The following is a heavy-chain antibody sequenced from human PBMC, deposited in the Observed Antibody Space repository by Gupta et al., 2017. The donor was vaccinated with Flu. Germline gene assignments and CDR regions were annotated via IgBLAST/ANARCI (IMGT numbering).Heavy chain of an antibody. CDR2: ISGSGGST. V-gene: IGHV3-23*01. CDR1: A. Sequence: AMSWVRQAPGKGLEWVSAISGSGGSTYYADSVKGRFTISRDNSKNTLYLQMNSLRAEDTAVYYCAKGVLPTSLIRTPFVYWGQGTLVTVSS. D-gene: IGHD3-10*01. CDR3: AKGVLPTSLIRTPFVY. J-gene: IGHJ4*02.